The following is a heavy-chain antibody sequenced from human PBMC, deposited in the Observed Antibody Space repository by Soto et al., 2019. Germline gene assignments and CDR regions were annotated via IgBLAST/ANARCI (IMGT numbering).Heavy chain of an antibody. J-gene: IGHJ3*01. V-gene: IGHV2-5*02. CDR1: GFSLGADGVG. CDR3: AHAYGGTSWPNDAFDD. Sequence: QITLKESGHTLVKPTQTLTLTCTFSGFSLGADGVGVGWIRQPPGKALAWLALIYWDDDQRYSPSLKTRLTITKDTSKNQVVLTMTNMDPVDTATYYCAHAYGGTSWPNDAFDDWGQGTVVTVSS. D-gene: IGHD2-21*01. CDR2: IYWDDDQ.